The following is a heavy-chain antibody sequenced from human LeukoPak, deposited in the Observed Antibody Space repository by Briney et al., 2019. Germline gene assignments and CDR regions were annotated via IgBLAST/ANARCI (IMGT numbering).Heavy chain of an antibody. D-gene: IGHD4/OR15-4a*01. J-gene: IGHJ4*02. CDR1: GCSISSYN. Sequence: PSETLSLTCTVSGCSISSYNWNWLRQTPGKGLEWIGYICHSGSTKYNPSLKSRVTISVDTSKNQFSLKRSSMTAADTAVYYCARGVYGEGFDYWGQRTLVTVSS. V-gene: IGHV4-59*01. CDR3: ARGVYGEGFDY. CDR2: ICHSGST.